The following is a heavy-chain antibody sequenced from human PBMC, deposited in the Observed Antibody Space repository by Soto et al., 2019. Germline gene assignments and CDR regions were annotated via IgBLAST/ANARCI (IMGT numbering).Heavy chain of an antibody. CDR3: ARDHQGGMDV. J-gene: IGHJ6*01. D-gene: IGHD2-2*01. Sequence: VGSLRLSCAASGFTFSLYTINWVRQAPGKGLEWVSSISSSGSYTYYADSVKGRFTISRDNAKNSLYLQMNSLRAEDTAIYYCARDHQGGMDVWGLGTTVTV. CDR2: ISSSGSYT. CDR1: GFTFSLYT. V-gene: IGHV3-21*01.